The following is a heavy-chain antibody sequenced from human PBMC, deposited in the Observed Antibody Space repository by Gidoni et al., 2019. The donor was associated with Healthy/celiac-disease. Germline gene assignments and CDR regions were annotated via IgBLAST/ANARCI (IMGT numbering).Heavy chain of an antibody. CDR1: GYTFPSYG. D-gene: IGHD2-2*01. J-gene: IGHJ6*03. CDR2: ISAYNGNT. CDR3: ARFPVPLPSPFAPYCSSTSCSYYYYMDV. Sequence: QVQLVQAGAEVKKPGASVKVSSPASGYTFPSYGISWGRQAPGPRLEWMGWISAYNGNTNYAQKLQGRVTMTTDTSTSTAYMELRSLRSDDTAVYYCARFPVPLPSPFAPYCSSTSCSYYYYMDVWGKGTTVTVSS. V-gene: IGHV1-18*01.